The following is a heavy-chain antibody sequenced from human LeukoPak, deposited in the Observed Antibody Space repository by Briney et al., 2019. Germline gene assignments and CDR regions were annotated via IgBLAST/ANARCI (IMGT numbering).Heavy chain of an antibody. Sequence: GASVKVSCKASGYTFTGYYMHWVRQAPGQGLEWMGWINPNSGGTNYAQKFQGRVTMTRDTSISTAYMELSRLRSEDTAVYYCARWGDIVVVVAATGFDYWGQGTLVTVSS. CDR2: INPNSGGT. V-gene: IGHV1-2*02. CDR3: ARWGDIVVVVAATGFDY. J-gene: IGHJ4*02. D-gene: IGHD2-15*01. CDR1: GYTFTGYY.